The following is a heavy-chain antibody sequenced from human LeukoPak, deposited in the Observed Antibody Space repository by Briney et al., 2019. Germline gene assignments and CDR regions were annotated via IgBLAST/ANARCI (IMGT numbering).Heavy chain of an antibody. D-gene: IGHD3-10*01. J-gene: IGHJ4*02. CDR2: ISGSGRST. CDR1: GFTFSSYA. V-gene: IGHV3-23*01. Sequence: PGGSLRLSCAASGFTFSSYAMSWVRQAPGKGLEWVSAISGSGRSTYYADSVKGRFTISRDNSKNTLCLQMNRLRAEDTAAYYCAKEWGRVRGVTTYYFDYWGQGTLVTVSS. CDR3: AKEWGRVRGVTTYYFDY.